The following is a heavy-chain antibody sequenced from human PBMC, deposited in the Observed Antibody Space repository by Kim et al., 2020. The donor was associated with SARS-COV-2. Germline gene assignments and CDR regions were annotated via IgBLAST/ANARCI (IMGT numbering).Heavy chain of an antibody. J-gene: IGHJ6*02. CDR2: MNPNSGNT. D-gene: IGHD3-10*01. Sequence: ASVKVSCKASGYTFTSYDINWVRQATGQGLEWMGWMNPNSGNTGYAQKFQGRVTMTRNTSISTAYMELSSLRSEDTAVYYCARSSRSHLAEPVLLWFGELGDMDVWGQGTTVTVSS. CDR3: ARSSRSHLAEPVLLWFGELGDMDV. V-gene: IGHV1-8*01. CDR1: GYTFTSYD.